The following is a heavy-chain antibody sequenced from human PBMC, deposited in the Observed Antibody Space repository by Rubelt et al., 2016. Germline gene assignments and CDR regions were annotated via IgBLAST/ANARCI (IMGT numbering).Heavy chain of an antibody. J-gene: IGHJ4*02. CDR3: ARLRADRPSDKAGDYIDS. Sequence: EVQLVQSGAEVKKPGDSLRISCKGSGYSFSNHWITWVRQTPGIGLEWMGRVDPRDSYAHYGPSLQGHVTISTDKSIDTAYLQWSSRKASDTAIYFCARLRADRPSDKAGDYIDSWGQGALVTVSS. V-gene: IGHV5-10-1*01. CDR1: GYSFSNHW. CDR2: VDPRDSYA. D-gene: IGHD3-10*01.